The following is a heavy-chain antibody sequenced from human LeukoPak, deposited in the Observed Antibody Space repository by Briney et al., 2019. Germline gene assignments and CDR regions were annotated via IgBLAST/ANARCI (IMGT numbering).Heavy chain of an antibody. Sequence: SETLSLTCTVSGGSMSSRSYYWGWIRQTPGKGLEWIGSIYYSGSTHYNPSLKSPVTRSLDTSKNQFSLKLSSVTAADTAAYYCARVKEADCSGGSCYSFFRWFDPWGQGTLVTVSS. CDR2: IYYSGST. D-gene: IGHD2-15*01. V-gene: IGHV4-39*07. J-gene: IGHJ5*02. CDR3: ARVKEADCSGGSCYSFFRWFDP. CDR1: GGSMSSRSYY.